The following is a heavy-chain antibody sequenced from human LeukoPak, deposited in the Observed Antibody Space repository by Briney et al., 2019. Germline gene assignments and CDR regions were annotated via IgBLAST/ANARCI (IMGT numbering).Heavy chain of an antibody. CDR3: ARAGTTAAGTRWFDP. D-gene: IGHD6-13*01. CDR1: GYTFTGYY. CDR2: INPNSGGT. J-gene: IGHJ5*02. Sequence: ASVKVSCKASGYTFTGYYMHWVRQAPGQGLEWMGWINPNSGGTNYAQKFQGRVTMTRDTSISTAYMELSRLRYDDTAVYYCARAGTTAAGTRWFDPWGQGTLVTVSS. V-gene: IGHV1-2*02.